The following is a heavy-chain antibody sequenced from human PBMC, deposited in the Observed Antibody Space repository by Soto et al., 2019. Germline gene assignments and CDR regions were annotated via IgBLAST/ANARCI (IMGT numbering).Heavy chain of an antibody. D-gene: IGHD3-3*01. J-gene: IGHJ4*02. CDR1: GGSISSSSYY. CDR3: ARLGGNYDFWSGYYWSDY. Sequence: SETLSLTCTVSGGSISSSSYYWGWIRQPPGKGLEWIGSIYYSGSTYYNPSLKSRVTISVDTSKNQFSLKLSSVTAADTAVYYCARLGGNYDFWSGYYWSDYWGQGTLVTVSS. CDR2: IYYSGST. V-gene: IGHV4-39*01.